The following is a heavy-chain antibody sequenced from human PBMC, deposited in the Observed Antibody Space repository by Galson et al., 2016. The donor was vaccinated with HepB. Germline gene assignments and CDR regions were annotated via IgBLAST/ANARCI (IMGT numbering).Heavy chain of an antibody. Sequence: SLRLSCAASGFTFRSHAMSWVRQAPGRGLEWFSSITPGSTSTFYADSLKGWFTMSRDTSKNTLYLQMNSLRAEDTAIYYCARDPASFYYDSRFHPHDYWGQGTLVTVSS. CDR2: ITPGSTST. CDR1: GFTFRSHA. CDR3: ARDPASFYYDSRFHPHDY. J-gene: IGHJ4*02. D-gene: IGHD3-22*01. V-gene: IGHV3-23*01.